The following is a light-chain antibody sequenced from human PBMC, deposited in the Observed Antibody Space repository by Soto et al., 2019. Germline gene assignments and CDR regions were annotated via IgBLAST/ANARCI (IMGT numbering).Light chain of an antibody. CDR1: QSVSSN. V-gene: IGKV3-15*01. Sequence: EIVMTQSPATLSVSPGERXTLSXXASQSVSSNLAWYQQKPGQAPRLLIYGASTRATGIPARFSGSGSGTEFTLTISSLQSEDFAIYFCQQYNNWPPDRTFGQGTKVEIK. J-gene: IGKJ1*01. CDR3: QQYNNWPPDRT. CDR2: GAS.